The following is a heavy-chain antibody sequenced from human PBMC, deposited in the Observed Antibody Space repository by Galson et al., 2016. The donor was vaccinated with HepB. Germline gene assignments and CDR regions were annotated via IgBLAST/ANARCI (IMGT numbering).Heavy chain of an antibody. CDR2: ISYDGSNK. Sequence: SLRLSCAASGFTFSSYAMHWVRQAPGKGLDWVAIISYDGSNKYYADFVKGRFTISRDNSKNTLYLHMNSLRAEDTAVYYCARSEFPIVEARSATHYWGQGTLVTVSS. J-gene: IGHJ4*02. CDR3: ARSEFPIVEARSATHY. CDR1: GFTFSSYA. V-gene: IGHV3-30*04. D-gene: IGHD2-15*01.